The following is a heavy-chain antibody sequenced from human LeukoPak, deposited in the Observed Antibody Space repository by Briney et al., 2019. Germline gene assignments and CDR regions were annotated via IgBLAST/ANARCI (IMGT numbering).Heavy chain of an antibody. D-gene: IGHD1-1*01. V-gene: IGHV4-59*08. CDR3: ARHRVATTEFDY. Sequence: SETLSLTCTVSGGSISSYYWSWIRQPPGKGLERIGYIYYSGSTNYNPSLKSRVTISVDTSKNQFSLKLSSVTAADTAVYYCARHRVATTEFDYWGQGTLVTVSS. CDR2: IYYSGST. CDR1: GGSISSYY. J-gene: IGHJ4*02.